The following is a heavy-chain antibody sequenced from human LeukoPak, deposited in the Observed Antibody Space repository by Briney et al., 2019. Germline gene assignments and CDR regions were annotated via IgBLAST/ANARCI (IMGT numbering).Heavy chain of an antibody. CDR2: IKQDGSER. V-gene: IGHV3-7*03. CDR3: ARAMHS. CDR1: GFTFSNYW. Sequence: PGGSLRLSCAASGFTFSNYWMTWVRQAPGKGLEWVANIKQDGSERYYVDSVKGRFTISRDNATNSLYLQMNSLRAEDTAVYYCARAMHSWGQGTLVTVSS. J-gene: IGHJ4*02.